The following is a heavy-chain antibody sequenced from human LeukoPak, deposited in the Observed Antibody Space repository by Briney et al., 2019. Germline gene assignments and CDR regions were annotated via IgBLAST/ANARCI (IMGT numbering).Heavy chain of an antibody. CDR1: GFTFSSNV. CDR3: AKESSGGWYFDS. V-gene: IGHV3-23*01. D-gene: IGHD6-19*01. J-gene: IGHJ4*02. Sequence: PGGSLRLSCVASGFTFSSNVMIWVRQAPGKGLEWVSSIPSSGGSTYYADSVKGRFTISRDNSKNSLYLQMNSLRVEDTAVYYCAKESSGGWYFDSWGQGTLVTVSS. CDR2: IPSSGGST.